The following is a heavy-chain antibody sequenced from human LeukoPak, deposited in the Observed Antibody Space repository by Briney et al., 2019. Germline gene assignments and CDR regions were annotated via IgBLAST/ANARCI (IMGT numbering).Heavy chain of an antibody. V-gene: IGHV5-51*01. CDR3: ASPHLGTTDVYDAFDI. Sequence: PGESLKISCKGSGYSFTSYWIGWVRQMPGKGLEWMGIIYPGDSDTRYSPSFQGQVTISADKSISTAYLQWSSLKASDTAMYYCASPHLGTTDVYDAFDIWGQGTMVTVSS. CDR1: GYSFTSYW. D-gene: IGHD1-7*01. CDR2: IYPGDSDT. J-gene: IGHJ3*02.